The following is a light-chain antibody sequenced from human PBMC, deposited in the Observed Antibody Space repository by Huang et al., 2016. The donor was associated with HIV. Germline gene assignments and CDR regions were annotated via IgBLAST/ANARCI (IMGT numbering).Light chain of an antibody. CDR3: QKYGDSLLT. V-gene: IGKV3-20*01. J-gene: IGKJ2*01. CDR1: RIVNSPS. CDR2: GAS. Sequence: VLPQPPATLSLSPGQRATLSCRASRIVNSPSLAWYQQKPGQAPRLLIHGASSRATSSPDRFSGRGSGTDFTLTVSRMEPEDFAVYDCQKYGDSLLTFGQGTKLEIK.